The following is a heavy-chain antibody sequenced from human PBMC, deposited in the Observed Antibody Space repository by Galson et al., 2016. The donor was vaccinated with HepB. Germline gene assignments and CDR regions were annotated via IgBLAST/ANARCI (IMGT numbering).Heavy chain of an antibody. V-gene: IGHV1-18*01. D-gene: IGHD5-12*01. CDR2: INAYNGNT. CDR3: ARVLGGYDFYP. CDR1: GFTFTAHG. Sequence: SVKVSCKASGFTFTAHGISWVRQAPGQGLEWMGWINAYNGNTNYAQSFQGRVTMTTDTSTGTAYMELWNLRSDDTALYYCARVLGGYDFYPWGQGTLVTVSS. J-gene: IGHJ5*02.